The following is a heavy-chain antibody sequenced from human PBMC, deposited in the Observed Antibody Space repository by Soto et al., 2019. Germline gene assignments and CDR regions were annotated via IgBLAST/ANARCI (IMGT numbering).Heavy chain of an antibody. Sequence: GGSLRLSCAASGFTFSSYGMHWVRQAPGKGLEWVAVISYDGSNKYYADSVKGRFTISRDNSKNTLYLQMNSLRAEDTAVYYCAKDSNSHGAEWALGFDYWGQGTLVTSPQ. D-gene: IGHD5-18*01. V-gene: IGHV3-30*18. CDR3: AKDSNSHGAEWALGFDY. J-gene: IGHJ4*02. CDR1: GFTFSSYG. CDR2: ISYDGSNK.